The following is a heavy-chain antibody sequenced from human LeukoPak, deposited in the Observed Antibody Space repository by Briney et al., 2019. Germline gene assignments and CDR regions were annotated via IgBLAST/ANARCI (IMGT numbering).Heavy chain of an antibody. V-gene: IGHV3-7*01. D-gene: IGHD3-3*02. Sequence: PGESLRLSCAASGFTFTNYFMAWIRQAPGKGLDWVANIKQDGSEKYYAHSVRGRFTISRDNADNPLYLQMNSLRAEDTAVYYCATYVRNTVLGFYYFEYWGQGNLVTVSS. CDR3: ATYVRNTVLGFYYFEY. J-gene: IGHJ4*02. CDR1: GFTFTNYF. CDR2: IKQDGSEK.